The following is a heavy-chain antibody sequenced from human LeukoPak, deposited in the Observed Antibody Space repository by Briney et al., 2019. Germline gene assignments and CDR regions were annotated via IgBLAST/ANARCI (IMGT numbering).Heavy chain of an antibody. V-gene: IGHV2-5*01. Sequence: SGPTLVNPTQTLTLTCTFSGFSLTTNGVGVGWIRQPPGGGLEWLAVVYWTDDECYRPSLQSRLSITKDTSKNQVLLTMTDMDPVDTGTYYCAHRTTTTAGAFDIWGQGTMVTVSS. D-gene: IGHD1-1*01. CDR3: AHRTTTTAGAFDI. CDR2: VYWTDDE. CDR1: GFSLTTNGVG. J-gene: IGHJ3*02.